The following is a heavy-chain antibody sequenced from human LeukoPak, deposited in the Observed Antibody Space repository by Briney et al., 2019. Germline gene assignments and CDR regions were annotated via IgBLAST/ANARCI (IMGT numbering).Heavy chain of an antibody. D-gene: IGHD6-19*01. CDR3: ARELPIAVAAFDY. Sequence: SVKVSCKASGGTFSSYAISWVRQAPGQGLEWMGRIISILGIANYAQKFQGRVTITADKSTSTAYMELSSLRSEDTAVYYCARELPIAVAAFDYWGQGTLVTVSS. CDR2: IISILGIA. CDR1: GGTFSSYA. V-gene: IGHV1-69*04. J-gene: IGHJ4*02.